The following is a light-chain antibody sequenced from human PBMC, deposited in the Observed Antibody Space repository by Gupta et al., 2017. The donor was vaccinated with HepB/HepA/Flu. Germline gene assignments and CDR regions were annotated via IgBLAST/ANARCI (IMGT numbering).Light chain of an antibody. CDR3: QQYNNGPPFS. CDR1: QRISSN. Sequence: ELVMTQSPATLSVSPGERAPLTCRASQRISSNLAWYQQKPGQAPRLRIYGASTRANGIPARFSGSGSGTEFTLTISSLQSEDFAVYYCQQYNNGPPFSFGQGTKLEIK. J-gene: IGKJ2*03. V-gene: IGKV3-15*01. CDR2: GAS.